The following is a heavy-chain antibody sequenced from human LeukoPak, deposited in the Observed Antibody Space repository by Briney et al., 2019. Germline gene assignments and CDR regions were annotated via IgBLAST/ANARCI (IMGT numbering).Heavy chain of an antibody. CDR2: IVGSGGRT. Sequence: GGSLRLSCAASGFTFSSYVMSWVRQAPGKGLEWVSAIVGSGGRTYYADSVKGRFTISRDNSKNTLYLQMNSLRAEDTAIYYCAKDNGYHYLHYWGQGTLVTVSS. CDR1: GFTFSSYV. J-gene: IGHJ4*02. V-gene: IGHV3-23*01. D-gene: IGHD5-18*01. CDR3: AKDNGYHYLHY.